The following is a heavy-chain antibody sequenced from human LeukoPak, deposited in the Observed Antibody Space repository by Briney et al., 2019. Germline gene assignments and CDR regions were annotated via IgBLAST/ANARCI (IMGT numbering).Heavy chain of an antibody. Sequence: GRSLRLSCAASGFTFSTYGMHWVRQAPGKGLEWVAGISYDGSTEQYADSVKGRFTISRDNSKNTLFLQMNSLRPEDTAVYYCAKDQIGWAPGYSSGPLDYWGQGTQVTVSS. CDR2: ISYDGSTE. V-gene: IGHV3-30*18. J-gene: IGHJ4*02. CDR1: GFTFSTYG. D-gene: IGHD6-19*01. CDR3: AKDQIGWAPGYSSGPLDY.